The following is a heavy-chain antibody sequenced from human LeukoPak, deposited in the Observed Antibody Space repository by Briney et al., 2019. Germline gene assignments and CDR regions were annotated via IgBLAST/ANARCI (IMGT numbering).Heavy chain of an antibody. CDR1: GFTFSSYS. J-gene: IGHJ5*02. CDR3: ARVYYGSGSYLRFDP. Sequence: GGSLRLSCAASGFTFSSYSMNWVRQAPGKGLEWVSYISSSSSTIYYADSVKGRFTISRDNAKNSLYQQMNSLRAEDTAVYYCARVYYGSGSYLRFDPWRQGTLVTVSS. CDR2: ISSSSSTI. V-gene: IGHV3-48*01. D-gene: IGHD3-10*01.